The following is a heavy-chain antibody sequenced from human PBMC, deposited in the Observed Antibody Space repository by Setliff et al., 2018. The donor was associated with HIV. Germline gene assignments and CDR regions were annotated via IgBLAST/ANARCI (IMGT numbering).Heavy chain of an antibody. D-gene: IGHD3-22*01. CDR3: ARDSSGYHYYFDY. V-gene: IGHV2-26*01. CDR1: GFSLSNARMG. J-gene: IGHJ4*02. Sequence: SGPTLVNPTETLTLTCTVSGFSLSNARMGVSWIRQPPGKALEWLAHIFSNDEKSYSTSPKSRLTISKDTSKSQVVLTMTNMDPVDTATYYCARDSSGYHYYFDYWGQGTLVTVSS. CDR2: IFSNDEK.